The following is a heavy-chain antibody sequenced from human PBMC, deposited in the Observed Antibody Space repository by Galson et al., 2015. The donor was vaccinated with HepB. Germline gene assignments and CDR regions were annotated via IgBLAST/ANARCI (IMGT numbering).Heavy chain of an antibody. Sequence: SVKVSCKASGGTFSSYAISWVRQAPGQGLEWMGRIIPILGIANYAQKFQGRVTITADKSTSTAYMELSSLRSEDTAMYYCARGKYYGSGSYSWFDPWGQGTLVTVSS. CDR3: ARGKYYGSGSYSWFDP. CDR1: GGTFSSYA. D-gene: IGHD3-10*01. V-gene: IGHV1-69*04. J-gene: IGHJ5*02. CDR2: IIPILGIA.